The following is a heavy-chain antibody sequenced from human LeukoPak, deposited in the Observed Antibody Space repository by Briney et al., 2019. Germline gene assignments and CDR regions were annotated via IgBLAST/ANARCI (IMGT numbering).Heavy chain of an antibody. CDR1: GYTFTSYY. CDR3: ARVPSGYIYGYYFDY. D-gene: IGHD5-18*01. J-gene: IGHJ4*02. V-gene: IGHV1-46*01. Sequence: GASVKVSCKASGYTFTSYYMHWVRRAPGQGLEWMGIISPSGDSTSHTQKFQGRVTMTRDTSTSTVYMELSSLRSEDTAVYYCARVPSGYIYGYYFDYWGQGTLVTVSS. CDR2: ISPSGDST.